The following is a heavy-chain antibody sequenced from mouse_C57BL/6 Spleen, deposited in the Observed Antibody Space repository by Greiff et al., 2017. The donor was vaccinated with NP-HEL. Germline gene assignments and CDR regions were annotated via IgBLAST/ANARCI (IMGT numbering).Heavy chain of an antibody. CDR1: GFSLTSYG. Sequence: QVQLQQSGPGLVQPSQRLSITCTVSGFSLTSYGVHWVRQPPGKGLEWLGVIWSGGSTDYNAAFISRLSISKDNSKSQVFFKMNSLRADDTAIYDCAQGIELRRAMDDWGQGTSVTVSS. D-gene: IGHD2-4*01. CDR2: IWSGGST. CDR3: AQGIELRRAMDD. V-gene: IGHV2-4*01. J-gene: IGHJ4*01.